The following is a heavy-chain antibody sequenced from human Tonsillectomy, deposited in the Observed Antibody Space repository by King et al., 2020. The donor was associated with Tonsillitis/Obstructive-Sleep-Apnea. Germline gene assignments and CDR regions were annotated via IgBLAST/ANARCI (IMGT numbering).Heavy chain of an antibody. CDR3: ARWQWVSEDYYYMDV. CDR2: ISPYNGRT. Sequence: QLVQSGDEVKKPWASVQVSCKASGYNFKSNGISWVRQAPGQGLEWMGWISPYNGRTRYEQNVQDRVTLTTDASTTTAYMEMRSLRSEDTAVYYCARWQWVSEDYYYMDVWGTGTTVIVSS. CDR1: GYNFKSNG. D-gene: IGHD6-19*01. V-gene: IGHV1-18*01. J-gene: IGHJ6*03.